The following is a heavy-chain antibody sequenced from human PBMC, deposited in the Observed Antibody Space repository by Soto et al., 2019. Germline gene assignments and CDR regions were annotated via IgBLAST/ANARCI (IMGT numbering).Heavy chain of an antibody. CDR3: ARAGSTMYRLHPHFGY. D-gene: IGHD3-9*01. CDR1: GDSVSTNSGA. V-gene: IGHV6-1*01. Sequence: SPTLSITCAISGDSVSTNSGAWNWIRQSPSRGLEWLGRTFYRSRWYSDYADSVKGRININSDTSKNQFSLQLSSVTPEDTAVYYCARAGSTMYRLHPHFGYWGQGTLVTVSS. CDR2: TFYRSRWYS. J-gene: IGHJ4*02.